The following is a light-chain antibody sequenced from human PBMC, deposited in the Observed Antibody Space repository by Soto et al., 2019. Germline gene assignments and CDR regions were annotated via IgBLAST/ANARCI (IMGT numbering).Light chain of an antibody. CDR1: QTVTDY. V-gene: IGKV1-39*01. CDR3: QQGYSSPPT. CDR2: GAA. J-gene: IGKJ4*01. Sequence: DIQMTQSPSSLSASVGDRVTITCRAGQTVTDYLNWYQHKPRKAPKLLIYGAASVQSAVPPRFRGSGPETDFTLSISNLQPEDFGTYHCQQGYSSPPTFGGVTKVDI.